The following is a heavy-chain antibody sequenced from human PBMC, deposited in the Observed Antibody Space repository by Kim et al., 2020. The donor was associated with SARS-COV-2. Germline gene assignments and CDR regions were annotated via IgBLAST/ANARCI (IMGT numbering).Heavy chain of an antibody. CDR2: ISSSSSYI. J-gene: IGHJ6*02. V-gene: IGHV3-21*01. CDR1: GFTFSSYS. Sequence: GGSLRLSCAASGFTFSSYSMNWVRQAPGKGLEWVSSISSSSSYIYYADSVKGRFTISRDNDKNSLYLQMNSLRAEDTAVYYCARDGYGSSPAFYYYYYYGMDVWGQGTTVTVSS. CDR3: ARDGYGSSPAFYYYYYYGMDV. D-gene: IGHD6-13*01.